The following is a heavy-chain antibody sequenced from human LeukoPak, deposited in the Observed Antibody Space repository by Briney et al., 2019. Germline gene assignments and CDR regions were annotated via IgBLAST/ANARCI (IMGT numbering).Heavy chain of an antibody. CDR2: INPNSGGT. V-gene: IGHV1-2*04. D-gene: IGHD3-22*01. CDR3: AVSTYYYDSSPKNYYYGMDV. J-gene: IGHJ6*02. Sequence: ASVKVSCKASGYTFTGYYMHWVRQAPGQGLEWMGWINPNSGGTNYAQKFQGWVTMTRDTSISTAYMELSRLRSDDTAVYYCAVSTYYYDSSPKNYYYGMDVWGQGTTVTVSS. CDR1: GYTFTGYY.